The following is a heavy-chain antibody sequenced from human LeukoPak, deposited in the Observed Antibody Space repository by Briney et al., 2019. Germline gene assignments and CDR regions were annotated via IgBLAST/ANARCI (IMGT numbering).Heavy chain of an antibody. V-gene: IGHV3-21*01. CDR2: ISSSSSYI. Sequence: PGGSLRLSCAASGFTFSSYSMNWVRQAPGKGLEWVSSISSSSSYIYYADSVKGRFTISRDNAKNSLYLQMNSLRAEDTAVYYCARLAARAYYYYGMDVWGQGTTVTVSS. CDR1: GFTFSSYS. D-gene: IGHD6-6*01. J-gene: IGHJ6*02. CDR3: ARLAARAYYYYGMDV.